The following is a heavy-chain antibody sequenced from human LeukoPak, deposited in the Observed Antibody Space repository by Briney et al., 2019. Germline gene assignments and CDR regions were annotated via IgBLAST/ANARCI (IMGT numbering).Heavy chain of an antibody. Sequence: AGSLRLSCAASGFTFSSYAMSWVRQAPGPGLERVSAISGSGGSTYYADSVKGRFTISRDNSKNTLYLQMNSLRAEDTAVYYCAKYSSSWYDAFDIWGQGTMVTVSS. CDR1: GFTFSSYA. D-gene: IGHD6-13*01. CDR3: AKYSSSWYDAFDI. V-gene: IGHV3-23*01. J-gene: IGHJ3*02. CDR2: ISGSGGST.